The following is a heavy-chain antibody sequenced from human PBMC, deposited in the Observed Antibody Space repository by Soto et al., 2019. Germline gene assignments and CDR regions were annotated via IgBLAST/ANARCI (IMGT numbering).Heavy chain of an antibody. V-gene: IGHV3-23*01. CDR1: GFTFRFYS. CDR3: AKSHRGAAAGHFDY. CDR2: ISGSGGST. Sequence: PGGSLRLSCAASGFTFRFYSMSWVRQAPGKGLEWVSAISGSGGSTYYADSVKGRFTISRDNSKNTLYLQMNSLRAEDTAVYYCAKSHRGAAAGHFDYWGQGTLVTVSS. D-gene: IGHD6-13*01. J-gene: IGHJ4*02.